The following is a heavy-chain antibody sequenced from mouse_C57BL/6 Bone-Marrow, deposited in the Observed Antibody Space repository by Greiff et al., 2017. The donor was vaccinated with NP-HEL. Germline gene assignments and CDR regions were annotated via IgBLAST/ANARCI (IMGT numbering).Heavy chain of an antibody. CDR2: IYPRSGNT. CDR1: CYTFTSYG. V-gene: IGHV1-81*01. J-gene: IGHJ1*03. Sequence: VQLQQSGAELARPGASVKLSCKASCYTFTSYGISWVKQRTGQGLEWIGEIYPRSGNTYYNEKFKGKATLTADKSSSTAYMELRSLTSEDSAVYFCASEDYDWYFDVWGTGTTVTVSS. D-gene: IGHD2-4*01. CDR3: ASEDYDWYFDV.